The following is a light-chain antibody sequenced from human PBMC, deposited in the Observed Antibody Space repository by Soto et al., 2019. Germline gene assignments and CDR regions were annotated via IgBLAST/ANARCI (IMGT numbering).Light chain of an antibody. CDR2: GST. CDR1: GSNIGAPYD. J-gene: IGLJ3*02. V-gene: IGLV1-40*01. Sequence: QSVLTQPPSLSGAPGQRVTISCTGSGSNIGAPYDVHWYQHLPGTAPKLLIYGSTNRPSGVPGRFSGSKSGTSASLAITGLQAEDEADYYCAAWDDSLRGWVFGGGTKLTVL. CDR3: AAWDDSLRGWV.